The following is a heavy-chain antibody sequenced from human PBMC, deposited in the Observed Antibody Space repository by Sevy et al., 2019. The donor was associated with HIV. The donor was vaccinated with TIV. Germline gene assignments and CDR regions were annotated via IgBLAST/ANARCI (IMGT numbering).Heavy chain of an antibody. V-gene: IGHV3-7*03. Sequence: GGSLRLSCGASDLIFENYWMTWVRQTSGQGLEWVATIKLDGSDKYYGDSVKGRFTISRDNSKKSLYLQMNSLRAEDTAVYFCARGHYAMDVWGQGTTVTVSS. CDR1: DLIFENYW. CDR3: ARGHYAMDV. J-gene: IGHJ6*02. CDR2: IKLDGSDK.